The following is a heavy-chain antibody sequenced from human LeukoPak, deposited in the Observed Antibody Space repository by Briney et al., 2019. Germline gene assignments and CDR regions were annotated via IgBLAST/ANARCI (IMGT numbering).Heavy chain of an antibody. V-gene: IGHV3-30*04. D-gene: IGHD1-1*01. J-gene: IGHJ6*03. CDR1: GFTFSSYA. CDR3: ARATTGSPRYYYYYYMDV. Sequence: GGSLRLSCAASGFTFSSYAMHWVRQAPGKGLEWVAVISYDGSNKYYADSVKGRFTISRDNSKNTLYLQMNSLRAEDTAVYYCARATTGSPRYYYYYYMDVWGKGTTVTVSS. CDR2: ISYDGSNK.